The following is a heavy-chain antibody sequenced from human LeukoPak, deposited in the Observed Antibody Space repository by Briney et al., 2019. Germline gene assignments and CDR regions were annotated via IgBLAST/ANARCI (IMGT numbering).Heavy chain of an antibody. CDR3: ARDTYQPGRIDS. J-gene: IGHJ4*02. V-gene: IGHV3-21*05. D-gene: IGHD2-2*01. CDR2: INDVSADI. CDR1: EFTFSLYA. Sequence: GGSLRLSCAASEFTFSLYAMNWVRQAPGKGLEWVAYINDVSADIHYADSVKGRFTISRDNARNTLYLQMNSLRAEDTAVYYCARDTYQPGRIDSWGQGSLVIVSS.